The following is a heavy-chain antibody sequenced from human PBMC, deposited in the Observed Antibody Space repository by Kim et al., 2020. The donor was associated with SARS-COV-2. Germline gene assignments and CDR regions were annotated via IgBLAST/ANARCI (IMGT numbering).Heavy chain of an antibody. Sequence: GSLRLSCAVSGFTFSSYEMNWVRQAPGKGLEWVSYISKSGTGRQYADSVKGRFTISRDNAKNSLYLQMNSLRAEDTVFYYCAREVATTPDAFDIWGQGTLVTVSS. J-gene: IGHJ3*02. D-gene: IGHD5-12*01. CDR1: GFTFSSYE. CDR3: AREVATTPDAFDI. V-gene: IGHV3-48*03. CDR2: ISKSGTGR.